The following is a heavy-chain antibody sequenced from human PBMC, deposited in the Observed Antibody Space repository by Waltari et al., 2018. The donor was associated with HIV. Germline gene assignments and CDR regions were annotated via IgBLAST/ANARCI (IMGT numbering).Heavy chain of an antibody. CDR2: IYPGDFDA. Sequence: EEKLVQSGAEVKEPGESLKISCKSLGNNFAGYWVGWVRQMPGKGLEWMGVIYPGDFDAVYSPSFQGRVIMSTDSSISTVYLQWSSLRASDTAMYYCARRKGDYRTAFDTWGQGTMVTASS. CDR1: GNNFAGYW. CDR3: ARRKGDYRTAFDT. D-gene: IGHD4-17*01. V-gene: IGHV5-51*01. J-gene: IGHJ3*02.